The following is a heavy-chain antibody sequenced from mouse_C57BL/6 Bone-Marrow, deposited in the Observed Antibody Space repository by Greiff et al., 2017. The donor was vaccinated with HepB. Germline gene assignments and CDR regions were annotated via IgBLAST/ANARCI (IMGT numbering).Heavy chain of an antibody. D-gene: IGHD2-5*01. J-gene: IGHJ2*01. CDR3: ARSYYSNYA. Sequence: VQLQQSGPVLVKPGASVKMSCKASGYTFPDYYMNWVKQSHGRSLEWIGVINPYNGGTSYNQKFKGKATLTVDKSSSTAYMELNSLTSEDSAVYYCARSYYSNYAWGQGTTLTVSS. CDR1: GYTFPDYY. CDR2: INPYNGGT. V-gene: IGHV1-19*01.